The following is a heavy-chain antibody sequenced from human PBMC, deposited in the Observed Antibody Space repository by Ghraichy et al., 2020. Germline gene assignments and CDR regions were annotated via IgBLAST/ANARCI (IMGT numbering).Heavy chain of an antibody. CDR1: GGSFSGYY. J-gene: IGHJ6*02. V-gene: IGHV4-34*01. CDR2: INHSGST. CDR3: ARHGPVVPADPYYYYGMDV. D-gene: IGHD2-2*01. Sequence: SETLSLTCAVYGGSFSGYYWSWIRQPPGKGLEWIGEINHSGSTNYNPSLKSRVTISVDTSKNQFSLKLSSVTAADTAVYYCARHGPVVPADPYYYYGMDVWGQGTTVTVSS.